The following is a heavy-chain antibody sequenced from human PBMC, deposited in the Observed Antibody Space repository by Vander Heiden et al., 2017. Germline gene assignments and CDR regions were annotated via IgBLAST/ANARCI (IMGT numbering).Heavy chain of an antibody. J-gene: IGHJ4*02. Sequence: EVQLVESGGVVVQPGGSLRLSCAAPGFTFDDYTMHWVRQAPGKGLEWVSLISWDGGSTYYADSVKGRFTISRDNSKNSLYLQMNSLRTEDTALYYCAKEGSSSSGVDYWGQGTLVTVSS. V-gene: IGHV3-43*01. D-gene: IGHD6-6*01. CDR1: GFTFDDYT. CDR3: AKEGSSSSGVDY. CDR2: ISWDGGST.